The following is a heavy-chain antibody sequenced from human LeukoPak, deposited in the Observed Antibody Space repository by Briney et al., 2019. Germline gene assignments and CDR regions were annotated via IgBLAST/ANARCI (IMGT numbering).Heavy chain of an antibody. CDR3: ARDTNLRDSFDI. CDR2: IYHSGST. V-gene: IGHV4-30-2*01. J-gene: IGHJ3*02. D-gene: IGHD2-8*01. CDR1: GGSISSGGYY. Sequence: SETLSLTCTVSGGSISSGGYYWSWIRQPPGKGLEWIGYIYHSGSTYYNPSLKSRVTISVDRSKNQFSLKLSSVTAADTAVYYCARDTNLRDSFDIWGQGTMVTVSS.